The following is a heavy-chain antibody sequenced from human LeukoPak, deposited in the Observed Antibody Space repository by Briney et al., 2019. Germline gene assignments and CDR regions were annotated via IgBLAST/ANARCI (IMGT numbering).Heavy chain of an antibody. CDR1: GGSISSGGYS. V-gene: IGHV4-30-2*01. CDR2: IYHSGST. CDR3: ARDLEYSSTHNWFDP. D-gene: IGHD6-6*01. Sequence: SETLSLTCAVSGGSISSGGYSWSWIRQPPGKGLEWIGYIYHSGSTYYNPSLKSRVTMSVDTSKNQFSLKLSSVTAADTAVYYCARDLEYSSTHNWFDPWGQGTPVTVSS. J-gene: IGHJ5*02.